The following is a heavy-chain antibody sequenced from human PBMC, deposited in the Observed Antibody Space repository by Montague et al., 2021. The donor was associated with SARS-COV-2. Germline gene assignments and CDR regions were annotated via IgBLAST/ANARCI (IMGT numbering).Heavy chain of an antibody. CDR3: ARRRLRQDYFDF. V-gene: IGHV4-39*01. CDR1: GDSVSSSDHY. Sequence: SETLSLTCTVSGDSVSSSDHYWGWLRQPPGKGLEWLGIVYYSGYTYYNPSVRGRVTISIDASKNQFSLKLNSLTATDTTIYYCARRRLRQDYFDFWGQGTLVTVSS. D-gene: IGHD4-17*01. J-gene: IGHJ4*02. CDR2: VYYSGYT.